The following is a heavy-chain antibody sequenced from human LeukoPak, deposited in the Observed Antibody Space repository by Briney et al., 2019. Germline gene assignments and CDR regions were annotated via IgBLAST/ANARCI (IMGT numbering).Heavy chain of an antibody. J-gene: IGHJ3*02. CDR3: AKSNGYGLVDI. CDR2: IYYTGNT. Sequence: PSQTLSLTCSVSGDSITGYYWGWIRQPPGTGLEGIGNIYYTGNTYYNSSLNSRVTISLDTSRNQFSLKLNSVTAADTAVYYCAKSNGYGLVDIWGKGTMVTVSS. D-gene: IGHD3-10*01. CDR1: GDSITGYY. V-gene: IGHV4-39*07.